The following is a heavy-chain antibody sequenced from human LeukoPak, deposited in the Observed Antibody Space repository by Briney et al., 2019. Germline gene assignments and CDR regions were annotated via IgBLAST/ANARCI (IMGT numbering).Heavy chain of an antibody. V-gene: IGHV3-23*01. CDR3: AKGRYFDWLLFDY. CDR2: ISGSGGST. J-gene: IGHJ4*02. D-gene: IGHD3-9*01. CDR1: RFTFSSYG. Sequence: GGSLRLSCAASRFTFSSYGMSWVRQAPGKGLEWVSAISGSGGSTYYADSVKGRFTISRDNSKNTLYLQMNSLRAEDTAVYYCAKGRYFDWLLFDYWGQGTLVTVSS.